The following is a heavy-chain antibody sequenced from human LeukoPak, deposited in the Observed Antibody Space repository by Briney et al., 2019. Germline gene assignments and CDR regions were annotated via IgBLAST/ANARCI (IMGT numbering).Heavy chain of an antibody. Sequence: GGSLRLSCAASGFTFSSYAMHWVRQAPGKGLEWVTVISYDGSNKYYADSVKGRFTISRDNSKKTLYLQMNSLRGEDTAVYYCANEAAGYITYWGQGTLVTVSS. CDR3: ANEAAGYITY. D-gene: IGHD6-13*01. V-gene: IGHV3-30-3*02. CDR1: GFTFSSYA. CDR2: ISYDGSNK. J-gene: IGHJ4*02.